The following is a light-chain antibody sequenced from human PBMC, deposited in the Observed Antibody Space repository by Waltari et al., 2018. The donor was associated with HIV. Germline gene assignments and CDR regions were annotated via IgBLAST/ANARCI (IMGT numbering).Light chain of an antibody. Sequence: QSALTQPRSVSGSPGQSVTISCTGTSSDVGGYNYVSWYQQHPGKAPKLIIYYVSKRPSGVPDRFSCAKSGTTASLTISGLQAEDEADYYCCSYAGSYTFGVFGTGTKVTVL. CDR3: CSYAGSYTFGV. J-gene: IGLJ1*01. V-gene: IGLV2-11*01. CDR1: SSDVGGYNY. CDR2: YVS.